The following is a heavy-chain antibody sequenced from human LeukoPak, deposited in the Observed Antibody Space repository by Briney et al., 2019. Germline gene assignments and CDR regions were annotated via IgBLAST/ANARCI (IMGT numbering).Heavy chain of an antibody. Sequence: SETLSLTCTVSGGSISSGDYYWSWIRRPPGKGLEWIGYIYYSGSTYYNPSLKSRVTISVDTSKNQFSLKLSSVTAADTAVYYCARVLGGDGYNPGWFDPWGQGTLVTVSS. J-gene: IGHJ5*02. CDR1: GGSISSGDYY. CDR3: ARVLGGDGYNPGWFDP. CDR2: IYYSGST. D-gene: IGHD5-24*01. V-gene: IGHV4-30-4*02.